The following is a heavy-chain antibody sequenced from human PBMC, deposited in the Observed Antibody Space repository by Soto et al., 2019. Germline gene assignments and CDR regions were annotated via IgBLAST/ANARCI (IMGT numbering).Heavy chain of an antibody. Sequence: VASVKVSCKASGYTFTGYYMHWVRQAPGQGLEWMGWINPNSGGTNYAQKFQGRVTMTRDTSISTAYMELSRLRSDDTAVYYCARDESLYYYGSGRDYWGQGTLVTVSS. J-gene: IGHJ4*02. D-gene: IGHD3-10*01. V-gene: IGHV1-2*02. CDR1: GYTFTGYY. CDR3: ARDESLYYYGSGRDY. CDR2: INPNSGGT.